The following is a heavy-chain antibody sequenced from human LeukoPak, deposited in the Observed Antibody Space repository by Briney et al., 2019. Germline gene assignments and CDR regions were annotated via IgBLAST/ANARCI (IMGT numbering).Heavy chain of an antibody. CDR1: GFTFSSYA. CDR2: ISADGRST. CDR3: AKSPGYYYDSSAYTRFDY. J-gene: IGHJ4*02. V-gene: IGHV3-23*01. D-gene: IGHD3-22*01. Sequence: PGGSLRLSCAASGFTFSSYAMTWVRQAAWKGLEWASTISADGRSTYYADSVKGRFTISRDNSKNTLYLQMDSLGAEDTAVYYCAKSPGYYYDSSAYTRFDYWGQGTLVTVSS.